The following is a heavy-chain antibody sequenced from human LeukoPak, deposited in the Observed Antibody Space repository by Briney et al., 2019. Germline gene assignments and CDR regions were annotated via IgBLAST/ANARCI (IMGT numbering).Heavy chain of an antibody. CDR3: ARNPQFNDFWSGYSTYYYYYMDV. J-gene: IGHJ6*03. Sequence: ASVKVSCKASGYTFTSYAMNWVRQAPGQGLEWMGWINTNTGNPTYAQGFTGRFIFSLDTSVSTAYMQISSLRAEDTAVYYCARNPQFNDFWSGYSTYYYYYMDVWGKGTTVTVSS. D-gene: IGHD3-3*01. V-gene: IGHV7-4-1*02. CDR1: GYTFTSYA. CDR2: INTNTGNP.